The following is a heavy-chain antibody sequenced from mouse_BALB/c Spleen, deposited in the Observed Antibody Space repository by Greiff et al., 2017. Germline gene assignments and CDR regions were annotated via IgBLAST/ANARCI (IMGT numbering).Heavy chain of an antibody. V-gene: IGHV7-3*02. D-gene: IGHD2-10*02. CDR1: GFTFTDYY. J-gene: IGHJ4*01. CDR3: AREGPLEDAMDY. Sequence: EVMLVESGGGLVQPGGSLRLSCATSGFTFTDYYMSWVRQPPGKALEWLGFIRNKANGYTTEYSASVKGRFTISRDNSQSILYLQMNTLRAEDSATYYCAREGPLEDAMDYWGQGTSVTVSS. CDR2: IRNKANGYTT.